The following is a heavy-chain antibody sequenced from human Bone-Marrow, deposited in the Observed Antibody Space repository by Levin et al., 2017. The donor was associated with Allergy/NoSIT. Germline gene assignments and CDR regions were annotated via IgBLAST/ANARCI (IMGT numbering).Heavy chain of an antibody. D-gene: IGHD3-10*01. CDR2: MSASATTT. CDR3: AKGKNYASGYYYLQQFDY. Sequence: PGGSLRLSCAASGFTFSNYAMTWVRQAPGKGLEWVSAMSASATTTYYADSVSGRFAISRDNSKNTLYLHMDSLRAEDTAVYYCAKGKNYASGYYYLQQFDYWGQGTLVTVSS. V-gene: IGHV3-23*01. CDR1: GFTFSNYA. J-gene: IGHJ4*02.